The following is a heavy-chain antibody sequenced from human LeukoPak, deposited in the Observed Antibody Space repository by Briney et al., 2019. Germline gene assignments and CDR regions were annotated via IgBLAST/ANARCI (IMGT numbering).Heavy chain of an antibody. J-gene: IGHJ4*02. CDR2: INPSGGST. V-gene: IGHV1-46*01. D-gene: IGHD6-19*01. CDR3: ASSGWSHFDY. CDR1: GYTFTSYY. Sequence: AGGSLRLSCAASGYTFTSYYMHWVRQAPGQGLEWMGIINPSGGSTSYAQKFQGRVTMTRDTSTSTVYMELSSLRSEDTAVYYCASSGWSHFDYWGQGTLVTVSS.